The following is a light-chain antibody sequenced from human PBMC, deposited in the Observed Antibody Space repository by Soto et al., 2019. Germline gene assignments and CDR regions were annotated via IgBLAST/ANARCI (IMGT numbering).Light chain of an antibody. CDR2: AAS. J-gene: IGKJ1*01. Sequence: IQLTQSPSSLSASVGDRVTITCRASQGISSYLAWYQQKPGQAPKLLIYAASTLQSGVPSRFSGSGSGTDFTLPISSLPPKDFATGYCQHLKTLGEGTNVEIK. CDR1: QGISSY. V-gene: IGKV1-9*01. CDR3: QHLKT.